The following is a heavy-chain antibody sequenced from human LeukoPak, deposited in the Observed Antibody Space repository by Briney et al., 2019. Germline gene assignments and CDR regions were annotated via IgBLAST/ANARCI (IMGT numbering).Heavy chain of an antibody. D-gene: IGHD6-6*01. CDR3: ARAGSSSLSLSYYYYMDV. J-gene: IGHJ6*03. V-gene: IGHV4-34*01. CDR2: INHSGST. CDR1: GGSFSGYY. Sequence: SETLSLTCAVYGGSFSGYYWSWIRQPPGKGLEWIGEINHSGSTNYNPSLKSRVTISVDTSKNQFSLKLSSVTAADTAVYYCARAGSSSLSLSYYYYMDVWGKGTTVTVSS.